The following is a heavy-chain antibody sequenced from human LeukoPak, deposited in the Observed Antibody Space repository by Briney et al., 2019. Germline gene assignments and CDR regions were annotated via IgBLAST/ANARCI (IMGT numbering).Heavy chain of an antibody. Sequence: GGSLRLSCAASGFTFSSYWMSWVRQAPGKGLEWVANIKQDGSEKYYVDSVKGRFTISRDNAKNSLYLQMNSLRAEDTAVYYCAREASYDFWSGYSGYYYYYYMDVWGKGTTVTVSS. J-gene: IGHJ6*03. CDR1: GFTFSSYW. V-gene: IGHV3-7*01. CDR2: IKQDGSEK. D-gene: IGHD3-3*01. CDR3: AREASYDFWSGYSGYYYYYYMDV.